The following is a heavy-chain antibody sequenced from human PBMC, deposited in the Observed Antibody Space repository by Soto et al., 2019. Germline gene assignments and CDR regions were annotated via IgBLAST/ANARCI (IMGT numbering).Heavy chain of an antibody. V-gene: IGHV3-9*01. CDR2: ISWNSGSI. Sequence: HPGGSLRLSCAASGFTFDDYAMHWVRQAPGKGLEWVSGISWNSGSIGYADSVKGRFTISRDNAKNSLYLQMNSLRAEDTALYYCAKAMSELRWLQKTPFDYWGQGTLVTVSS. D-gene: IGHD5-12*01. CDR3: AKAMSELRWLQKTPFDY. CDR1: GFTFDDYA. J-gene: IGHJ4*02.